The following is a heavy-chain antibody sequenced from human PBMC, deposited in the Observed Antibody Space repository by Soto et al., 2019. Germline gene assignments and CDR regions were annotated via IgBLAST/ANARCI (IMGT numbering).Heavy chain of an antibody. D-gene: IGHD6-6*01. CDR3: ARRARPDFYYMDV. V-gene: IGHV3-64*01. J-gene: IGHJ6*03. Sequence: PGGSLRLSCAASGFTLSGYAVDWVRQAPGKGLEYVSGISSNGVGTYYANSVQGRFTISRDNSKNTVYLQMGSPRPEDMAVYYCARRARPDFYYMDVWGKGTTVTVSS. CDR1: GFTLSGYA. CDR2: ISSNGVGT.